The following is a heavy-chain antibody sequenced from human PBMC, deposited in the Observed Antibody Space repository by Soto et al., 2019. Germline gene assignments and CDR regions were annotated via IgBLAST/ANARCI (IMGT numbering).Heavy chain of an antibody. D-gene: IGHD1-1*01. V-gene: IGHV1-46*03. J-gene: IGHJ4*02. CDR3: SRGYPPRDQLGNLPGAF. Sequence: QVQLVQSGAEVMQPGASVKVSCKASGYTFTSYYIQWVRQAPGQGLEWMGILNPSGGSTNYAQKFQGRVTMTRDTSTSTVYMELSSLRSEDTAIYYCSRGYPPRDQLGNLPGAFWGQGTLVTVSS. CDR1: GYTFTSYY. CDR2: LNPSGGST.